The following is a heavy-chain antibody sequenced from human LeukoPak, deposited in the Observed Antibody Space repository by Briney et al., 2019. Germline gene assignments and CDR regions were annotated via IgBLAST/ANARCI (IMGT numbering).Heavy chain of an antibody. J-gene: IGHJ4*02. V-gene: IGHV1-18*01. CDR2: VSPYNGHT. CDR3: ARDPHRDKYSNNWDFDY. Sequence: ASVKVSCKASGYIFTNYGISWVRQAPGQGLEWMGWVSPYNGHTDYAQNLQGRVTMTTDTSTITAYMELRSLTSDDTAVYYCARDPHRDKYSNNWDFDYWGQGTLVTVSS. D-gene: IGHD6-13*01. CDR1: GYIFTNYG.